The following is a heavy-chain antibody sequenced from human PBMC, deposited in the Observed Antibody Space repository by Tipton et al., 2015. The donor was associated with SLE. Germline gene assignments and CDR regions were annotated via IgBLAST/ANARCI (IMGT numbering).Heavy chain of an antibody. CDR3: ASMGTVGFYNSSVY. CDR2: IIPIFGTP. CDR1: GGTFSNYG. V-gene: IGHV1-69*05. J-gene: IGHJ4*02. Sequence: QLVQSGPEVKKPGSSVKVSCKTSGGTFSNYGISWVRQAPGQGLEWMGGIIPIFGTPNYAQKFQGRVTITTDESTSTAYMELSSLRSEDTAVYYCASMGTVGFYNSSVYWGQGTLVTVSS. D-gene: IGHD6-6*01.